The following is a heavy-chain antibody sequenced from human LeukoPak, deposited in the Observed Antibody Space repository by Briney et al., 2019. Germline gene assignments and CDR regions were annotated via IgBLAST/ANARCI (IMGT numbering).Heavy chain of an antibody. CDR1: GGSISSYY. Sequence: SETLPLTCTVSGGSISSYYWSWIRQPPGKGLEWIGYIYTSGSTNYNPSLKSRVTISVDTSKNQSSLKLSSVTAADTAVYYCASLHRSSTSCYFPYWRQGTLVTVSS. CDR2: IYTSGST. CDR3: ASLHRSSTSCYFPY. V-gene: IGHV4-4*09. J-gene: IGHJ4*02. D-gene: IGHD2-2*01.